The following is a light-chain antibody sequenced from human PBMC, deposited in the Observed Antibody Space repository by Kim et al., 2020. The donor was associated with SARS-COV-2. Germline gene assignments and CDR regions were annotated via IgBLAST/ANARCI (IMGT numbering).Light chain of an antibody. CDR3: QQGYSSPQIT. V-gene: IGKV1-39*01. J-gene: IGKJ5*01. Sequence: DIQMTQSPSSLSASVGDRVTITCRASQSISSHLSWYQQKPGKAPKLLIYAASSLQSAVPSRFSGSGSGTDFTLTISSLQPEEFATYYCQQGYSSPQITFGQGTRLEIK. CDR1: QSISSH. CDR2: AAS.